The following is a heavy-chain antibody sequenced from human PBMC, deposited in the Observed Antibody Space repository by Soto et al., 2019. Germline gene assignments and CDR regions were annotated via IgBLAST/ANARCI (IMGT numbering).Heavy chain of an antibody. J-gene: IGHJ6*02. Sequence: LKISCNGSWYTFTSYWIVSVPQMPGKGREWMGIIYPGDSDTRYSPSFQGQVTISADKSISTAYLQWSSLKASDTAMYYCARHVYYGSGSIYGMDVWGQGTTGTVSS. CDR1: WYTFTSYW. CDR3: ARHVYYGSGSIYGMDV. D-gene: IGHD3-10*01. CDR2: IYPGDSDT. V-gene: IGHV5-51*01.